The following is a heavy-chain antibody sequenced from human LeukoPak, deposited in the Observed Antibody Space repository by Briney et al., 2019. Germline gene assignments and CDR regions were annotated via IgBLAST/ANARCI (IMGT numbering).Heavy chain of an antibody. CDR3: VRDRDIAYLRADF. D-gene: IGHD5-12*01. J-gene: IGHJ4*02. Sequence: GGSLRLSCVASGFTFTNHEMNWVRQAPGKGLEWVSYITTSGSTIYYADSAKGRFTISRDNAKNSLYLQMNSLRAEDTAVYYYVRDRDIAYLRADFWGQGTLVTVSS. V-gene: IGHV3-48*03. CDR1: GFTFTNHE. CDR2: ITTSGSTI.